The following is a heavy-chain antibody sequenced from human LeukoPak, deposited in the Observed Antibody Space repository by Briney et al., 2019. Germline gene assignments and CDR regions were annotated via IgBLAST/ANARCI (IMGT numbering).Heavy chain of an antibody. D-gene: IGHD5-18*01. Sequence: ASVKVSCKASGYTFTSYDINWVRQATGQGLEWMGWMNPNSGNTGYAQKFQGRVTITRNTSISTAYVELSSLRSEDTAVYYCARVGYSYGSYYFDYWGQGTLVTVSS. V-gene: IGHV1-8*03. CDR3: ARVGYSYGSYYFDY. J-gene: IGHJ4*02. CDR1: GYTFTSYD. CDR2: MNPNSGNT.